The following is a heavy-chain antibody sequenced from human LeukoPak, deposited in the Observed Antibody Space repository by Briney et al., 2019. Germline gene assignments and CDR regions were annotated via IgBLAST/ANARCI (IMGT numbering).Heavy chain of an antibody. Sequence: GGSLRLSCAASGFPFSNYAMNWVRQAPGKGLEWVSSISESGDKTDYADSVRGRFTISRDNSQNTLYLQMNSLRAEDTAVYYCARAGGSYTLLPYWGQGTLVTVSS. CDR3: ARAGGSYTLLPY. J-gene: IGHJ4*02. CDR1: GFPFSNYA. V-gene: IGHV3-23*01. D-gene: IGHD1-26*01. CDR2: ISESGDKT.